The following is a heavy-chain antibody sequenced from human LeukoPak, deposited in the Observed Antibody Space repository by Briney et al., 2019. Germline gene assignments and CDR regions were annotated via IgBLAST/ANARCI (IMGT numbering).Heavy chain of an antibody. CDR1: GYTFTSYG. J-gene: IGHJ4*02. Sequence: ASVKVSCKASGYTFTSYGISWVRQAPGQGLEWMGWISAYNGNTNYAQKLQGRVTMTTHTSTNTAYMELRSLRSDDTAVYYCARVFFGARAFDYWGQGTLVTVSS. CDR3: ARVFFGARAFDY. V-gene: IGHV1-18*01. CDR2: ISAYNGNT. D-gene: IGHD3-10*01.